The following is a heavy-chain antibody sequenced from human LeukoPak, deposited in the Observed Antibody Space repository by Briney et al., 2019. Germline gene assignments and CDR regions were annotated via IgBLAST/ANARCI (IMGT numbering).Heavy chain of an antibody. D-gene: IGHD6-19*01. CDR3: AREAVAGPNWFDP. Sequence: PSETLSLTCTVSGGSISSYYWSWIRQPPGKGLEWIGYIYYSGSTNYNPSLKSRVTISVDTSKNQFSLKLSSVTAADTAVYYCAREAVAGPNWFDPWGQGTLVTVSS. CDR2: IYYSGST. J-gene: IGHJ5*02. CDR1: GGSISSYY. V-gene: IGHV4-59*01.